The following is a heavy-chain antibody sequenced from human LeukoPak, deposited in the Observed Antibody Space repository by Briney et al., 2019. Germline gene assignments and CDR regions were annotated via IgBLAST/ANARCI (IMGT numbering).Heavy chain of an antibody. CDR2: INAGNGNT. CDR1: GYTFTSYA. D-gene: IGHD6-19*01. CDR3: ALGIAVAGIDFDP. J-gene: IGHJ5*02. V-gene: IGHV1-3*01. Sequence: ASVKVSCKASGYTFTSYAMHWVRQAPGQRLEWMGWINAGNGNTKYSQKFEGRVTITRDTSASTAYMELSSLRSEDTAVYYCALGIAVAGIDFDPWGQGTLVTVSS.